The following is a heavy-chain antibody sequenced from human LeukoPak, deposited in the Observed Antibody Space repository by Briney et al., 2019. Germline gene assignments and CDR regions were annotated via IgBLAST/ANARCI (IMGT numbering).Heavy chain of an antibody. V-gene: IGHV3-21*01. CDR1: GFNFSAYG. CDR2: ISSSSSYI. CDR3: AKFIAAPFYFDY. Sequence: GGSLRLSCVASGFNFSAYGMSWVRQAPGKGLEWVSSISSSSSYIYYADSVKGRFTISRDNAKNSLYLQMNSLRAEDTAVYYCAKFIAAPFYFDYWGQGTLVTVSS. D-gene: IGHD6-13*01. J-gene: IGHJ4*02.